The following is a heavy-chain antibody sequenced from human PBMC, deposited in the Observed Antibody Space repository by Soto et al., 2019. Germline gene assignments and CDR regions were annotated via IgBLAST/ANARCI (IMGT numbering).Heavy chain of an antibody. CDR3: ITEWSEL. D-gene: IGHD3-3*01. CDR1: GFTFNNAW. V-gene: IGHV3-15*01. J-gene: IGHJ2*01. CDR2: IKSKGNGGTT. Sequence: EVQLVESGGGLVKPGESLRLSCVASGFTFNNAWMSWVRQAPGKGLEWVGRIKSKGNGGTTDYAAPVRGRFTISRDDSKDTLYLQMNSLKTEDTAVYYCITEWSELWGRGTLVTVSS.